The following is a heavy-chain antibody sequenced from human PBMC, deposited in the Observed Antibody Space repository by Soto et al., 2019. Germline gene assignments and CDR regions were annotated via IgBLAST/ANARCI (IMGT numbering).Heavy chain of an antibody. Sequence: PSETLSLTCTVYGGSLSSYYWSWIRQPPGKGLEWIGYIYYSGSTNYNPSLKSRVTISVDTSKNQFSLKLSSVSAADTAVYYCARDRGITSFGVVTKGVFDYWGQGTLVTVSS. D-gene: IGHD3-3*01. CDR3: ARDRGITSFGVVTKGVFDY. CDR1: GGSLSSYY. CDR2: IYYSGST. V-gene: IGHV4-59*01. J-gene: IGHJ4*02.